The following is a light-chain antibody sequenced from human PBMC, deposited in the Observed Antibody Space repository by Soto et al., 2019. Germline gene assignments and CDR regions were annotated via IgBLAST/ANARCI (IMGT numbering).Light chain of an antibody. Sequence: EIVFTQSPGTLSLSPGERATLSCRASQSVSSSYLAWYQQKPGQAPRLLIYGASSRATGIPDRFSGSGSGTDFTLTISRLEPEDFAAYYCQQYGSSPKTFGQGTKVDI. V-gene: IGKV3-20*01. CDR2: GAS. J-gene: IGKJ1*01. CDR3: QQYGSSPKT. CDR1: QSVSSSY.